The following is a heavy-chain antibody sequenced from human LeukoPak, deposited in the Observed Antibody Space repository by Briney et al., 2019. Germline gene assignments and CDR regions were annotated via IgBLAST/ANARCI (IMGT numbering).Heavy chain of an antibody. CDR1: GFTFSDHY. J-gene: IGHJ6*02. CDR2: TRNKADNYTT. V-gene: IGHV3-72*01. Sequence: GGSLRLSCAASGFTFSDHYMGWVRQAPGKGLEWVGRTRNKADNYTTEYAASVKGRFTISRDDSKNSLYLQMNSLKTEDTAVYYCARGSIYYYYGMDVWGLGTTVSVS. CDR3: ARGSIYYYYGMDV. D-gene: IGHD5-24*01.